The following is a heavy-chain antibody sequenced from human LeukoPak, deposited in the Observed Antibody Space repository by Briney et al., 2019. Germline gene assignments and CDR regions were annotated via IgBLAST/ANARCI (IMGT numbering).Heavy chain of an antibody. CDR3: ARKTDRLGAVGRDRYFDL. V-gene: IGHV3-48*03. CDR2: ISVNGGAM. Sequence: GGSLRLSCTASGFTFSGYEMTWVRQAPGKGLGWGSYISVNGGAMHYADSVRGRFTTSRDDAKNSLYLHMNSLRVEDTAIYYCARKTDRLGAVGRDRYFDLWGRGTLITVSS. J-gene: IGHJ2*01. CDR1: GFTFSGYE. D-gene: IGHD6-13*01.